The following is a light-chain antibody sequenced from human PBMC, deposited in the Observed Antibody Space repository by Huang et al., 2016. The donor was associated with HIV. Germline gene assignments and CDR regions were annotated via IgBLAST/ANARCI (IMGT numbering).Light chain of an antibody. CDR2: GAS. CDR1: QRIGRN. CDR3: QQYNYWPPLT. V-gene: IGKV3-15*01. J-gene: IGKJ4*01. Sequence: EVVMTQSPATLSVSPGERVTLSCRASQRIGRNLAWYQQKVGQPPRLLIYGASTRATGITARFSGSGSGTEFTLTINSLQSEDFAVYYCQQYNYWPPLTFGGGTKVEIK.